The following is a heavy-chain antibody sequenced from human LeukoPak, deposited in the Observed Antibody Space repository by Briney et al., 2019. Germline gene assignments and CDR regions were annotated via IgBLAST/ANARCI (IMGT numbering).Heavy chain of an antibody. CDR2: IYWDDAK. J-gene: IGHJ3*02. CDR1: GVALSTSGVG. Sequence: SGPTLVNPTQTLTLTCTFSGVALSTSGVGVGWFRQPPRKALEWLALIYWDDAKRYSPSLKNRLNITQDTSNKQVVLTMTNMDPVDTATYYCAHTVTYSLGDAFDIWGQGTMVTVSS. CDR3: AHTVTYSLGDAFDI. V-gene: IGHV2-5*02. D-gene: IGHD2-15*01.